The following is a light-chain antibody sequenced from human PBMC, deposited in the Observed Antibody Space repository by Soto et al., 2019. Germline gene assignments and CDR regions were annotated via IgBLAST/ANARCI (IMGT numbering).Light chain of an antibody. CDR1: TIDVDSSNY. Sequence: QSALTQPRSVSGSPGQSVTISCTGPTIDVDSSNYVSWYQQHAGKAPKLMIYDVSERPSGVPDRFSGSKSGSTASLTISGLQAEDEADYYCCSYATTFYVFGSGTKLTVL. V-gene: IGLV2-11*01. J-gene: IGLJ1*01. CDR2: DVS. CDR3: CSYATTFYV.